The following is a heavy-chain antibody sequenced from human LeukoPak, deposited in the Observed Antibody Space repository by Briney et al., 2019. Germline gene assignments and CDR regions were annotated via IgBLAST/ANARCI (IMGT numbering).Heavy chain of an antibody. J-gene: IGHJ4*02. CDR1: GGTFSSYA. V-gene: IGHV1-69*01. Sequence: EASVKVSRKASGGTFSSYAISWVRQAPGQELEGMGGIIPIFGTANYAQKFQGRVTITAEESTSTDYMELSSLRSEDTAVYYCARDLVSYGYAYWGQGTLVTVSS. CDR3: ARDLVSYGYAY. D-gene: IGHD5-18*01. CDR2: IIPIFGTA.